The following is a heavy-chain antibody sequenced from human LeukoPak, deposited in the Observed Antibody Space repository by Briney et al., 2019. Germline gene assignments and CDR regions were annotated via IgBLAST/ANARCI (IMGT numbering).Heavy chain of an antibody. J-gene: IGHJ4*02. V-gene: IGHV3-21*01. D-gene: IGHD3-22*01. Sequence: PGGSLRLSCAASGFTFSSYSMNWVRQAPGKGLEWVSSISSSSSYIYYADSVKGRFTISRDNAKNSLYLQMNSLRAEDTAVYYCAGDRDSDPGYYYDSSGYYGYWGQGTLVTVSS. CDR1: GFTFSSYS. CDR2: ISSSSSYI. CDR3: AGDRDSDPGYYYDSSGYYGY.